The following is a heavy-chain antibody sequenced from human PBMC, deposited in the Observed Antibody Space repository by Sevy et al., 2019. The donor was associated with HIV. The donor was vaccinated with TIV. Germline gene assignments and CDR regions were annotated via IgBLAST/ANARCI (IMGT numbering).Heavy chain of an antibody. Sequence: GGSLRLSCAGSGFTFSNYAMHWVRQAPGKGLECVAGLWSHGRREYYADFAKGRFTISRDNSKNTVYLHMDSLRTDDTAVYYCAKEDDAFDVRGQGTMVTVSS. CDR2: LWSHGRRE. V-gene: IGHV3-33*03. CDR3: AKEDDAFDV. J-gene: IGHJ3*01. CDR1: GFTFSNYA.